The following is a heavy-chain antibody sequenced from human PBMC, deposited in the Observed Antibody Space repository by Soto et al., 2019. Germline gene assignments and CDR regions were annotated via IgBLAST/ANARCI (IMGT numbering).Heavy chain of an antibody. CDR3: PRSTPGDPFDI. J-gene: IGHJ3*02. D-gene: IGHD3-10*01. V-gene: IGHV3-21*03. CDR2: ISAGSRSI. CDR1: GFTFSTYT. Sequence: GGSLRLSCAASGFTFSTYTMNWVRQAPGKGLEWVSSISAGSRSIYYTDSLKGRSTVSRDNSKNSLYLQINSLKADDSAVCHPPRSTPGDPFDIWGQGTMVTVSS.